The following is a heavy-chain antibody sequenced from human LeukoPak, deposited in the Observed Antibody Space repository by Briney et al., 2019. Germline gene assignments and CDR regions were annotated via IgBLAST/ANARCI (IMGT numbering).Heavy chain of an antibody. CDR3: ARQVVAPTSGPFDY. Sequence: PSETLSLTCTVSGGSISSYYWSWIRQPPGKGLDWIGYIYYSGSTNYNPSLKSRVTISVDTSKNQFSLKPSSVTAADTAVYYCARQVVAPTSGPFDYWGRGTLVTVSS. J-gene: IGHJ4*02. CDR1: GGSISSYY. V-gene: IGHV4-59*08. D-gene: IGHD2-15*01. CDR2: IYYSGST.